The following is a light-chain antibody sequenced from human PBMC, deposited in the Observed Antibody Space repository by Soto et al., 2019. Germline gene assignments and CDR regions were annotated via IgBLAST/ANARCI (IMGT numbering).Light chain of an antibody. CDR3: MCYAGGNNWV. CDR2: DVT. CDR1: SSDVGTHGY. V-gene: IGLV2-8*01. J-gene: IGLJ3*02. Sequence: QSVLTQPPSASGSPGQSVTISCTGTSSDVGTHGYVSWYQQHAGKAPKLMIYDVTKQPSGVPDRFSGSKSANTASLTVSGLQAEDEADYYCMCYAGGNNWVFGGGTKVTVL.